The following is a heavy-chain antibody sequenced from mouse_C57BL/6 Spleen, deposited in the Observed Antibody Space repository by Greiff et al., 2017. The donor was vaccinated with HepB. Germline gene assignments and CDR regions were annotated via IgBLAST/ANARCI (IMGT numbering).Heavy chain of an antibody. CDR1: GYTFTSYG. V-gene: IGHV1-81*01. D-gene: IGHD1-1*01. CDR3: AREITTVVAEAY. CDR2: IYPRSGNT. Sequence: VQLQQSGAELARPGASVKLSCKASGYTFTSYGISWVKQRTGQGLEWIGEIYPRSGNTYYNEKFKGKATLTADKSSSTAYMEIRSLTSEDSAVYVCAREITTVVAEAYWGQGTLVTVSA. J-gene: IGHJ3*01.